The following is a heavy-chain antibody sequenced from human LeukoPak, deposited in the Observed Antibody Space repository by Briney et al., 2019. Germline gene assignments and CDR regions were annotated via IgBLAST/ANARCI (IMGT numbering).Heavy chain of an antibody. CDR2: INSDGTRT. CDR1: GLTFSNYW. Sequence: GGSLRLSCATSGLTFSNYWMHWVRQAPGKGLVWVSRINSDGTRTSYADSVKGRFTISRDNAKNTLYLQMTSLRAEDTAVYYCASTVTGYYQYGMDVWGQGTTVTVSS. J-gene: IGHJ6*02. CDR3: ASTVTGYYQYGMDV. D-gene: IGHD4-17*01. V-gene: IGHV3-74*01.